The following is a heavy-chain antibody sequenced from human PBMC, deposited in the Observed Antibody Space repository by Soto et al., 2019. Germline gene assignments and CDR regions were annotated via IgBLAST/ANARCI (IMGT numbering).Heavy chain of an antibody. CDR2: IYSGGST. D-gene: IGHD3-10*01. V-gene: IGHV3-66*01. CDR1: GFTVSDNY. Sequence: EVQLVESGGGLVQPGGSLRLSCTASGFTVSDNYMSWVRQAAGKGLGWVSVIYSGGSTYYADSVEGRFTISRDNSKNMLYLQMNSLRAEDTAVYYCARALVRGIMDVWGQGTTVTVS. CDR3: ARALVRGIMDV. J-gene: IGHJ6*02.